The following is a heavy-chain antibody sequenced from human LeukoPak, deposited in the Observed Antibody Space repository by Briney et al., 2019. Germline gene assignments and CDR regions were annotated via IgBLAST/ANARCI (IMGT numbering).Heavy chain of an antibody. V-gene: IGHV3-74*03. J-gene: IGHJ4*02. CDR3: AREARVSGSDFDC. CDR2: INSDGSSI. D-gene: IGHD5-12*01. CDR1: GFTFSSYW. Sequence: GGSLRLSCAASGFTFSSYWMHWVRQAPGKGLVWVSRINSDGSSITYADSVKGRFTISRDNAKNTLYLQMNSLRVEDTAVYYCAREARVSGSDFDCWVKGPLVTVSS.